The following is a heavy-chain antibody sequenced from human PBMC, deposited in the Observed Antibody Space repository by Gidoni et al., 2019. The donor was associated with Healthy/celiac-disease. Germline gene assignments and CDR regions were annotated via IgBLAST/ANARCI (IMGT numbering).Heavy chain of an antibody. J-gene: IGHJ6*02. CDR3: ASRGGYDESYYYYGMDV. Sequence: QVQLQQWGAGLLKPSETLSLTCAVYGGSFSGYYWSWIRQPPGKGLGWIGEINHSGSTNYNPSLKSRVTISVDTSKNQFSLKLSSVTAADTAVYYCASRGGYDESYYYYGMDVWGQGTTVTVSS. CDR2: INHSGST. D-gene: IGHD5-12*01. CDR1: GGSFSGYY. V-gene: IGHV4-34*01.